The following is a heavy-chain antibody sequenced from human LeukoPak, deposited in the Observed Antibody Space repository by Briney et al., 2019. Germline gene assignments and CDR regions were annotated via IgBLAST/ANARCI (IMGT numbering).Heavy chain of an antibody. Sequence: APVKVSCKASGYTFTPSYIHWVRQAPGQGLGWMGIINPSGGSTSYAQKFQGRVTMTRDTSTSTVYMELSSLRSEDTAVYYCARELRSGYYRWIDYWGQGTLVTVSS. J-gene: IGHJ4*02. CDR3: ARELRSGYYRWIDY. V-gene: IGHV1-46*01. CDR1: GYTFTPSY. CDR2: INPSGGST. D-gene: IGHD3-3*01.